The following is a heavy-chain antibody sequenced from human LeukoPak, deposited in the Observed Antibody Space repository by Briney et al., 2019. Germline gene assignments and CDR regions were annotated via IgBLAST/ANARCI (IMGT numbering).Heavy chain of an antibody. Sequence: GGSLRLSCAASGFTFSSYSMNWVRQAPGKGLGWVSSISSSSSYIYYADSVKGRFTISRDNAKNSLYLQMNSLRAEDTAVYYCASMAYCGGDCHNWFDPWGQGTLVTVSS. D-gene: IGHD2-21*02. CDR3: ASMAYCGGDCHNWFDP. CDR1: GFTFSSYS. V-gene: IGHV3-21*01. J-gene: IGHJ5*02. CDR2: ISSSSSYI.